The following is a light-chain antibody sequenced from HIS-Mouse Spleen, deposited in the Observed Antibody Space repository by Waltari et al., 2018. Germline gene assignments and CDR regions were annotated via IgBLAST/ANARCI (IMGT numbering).Light chain of an antibody. CDR3: YSTDSSGNHRV. Sequence: SYELTQPPSVSVSPGQTARITCSGDALPKKYAYWYQQKSGQAPVLVIYEDSKRPSGLPDRFSGSSSGTMATLTISGGQVEDEADYYCYSTDSSGNHRVFGGGTKLTVL. V-gene: IGLV3-10*01. J-gene: IGLJ2*01. CDR2: EDS. CDR1: ALPKKY.